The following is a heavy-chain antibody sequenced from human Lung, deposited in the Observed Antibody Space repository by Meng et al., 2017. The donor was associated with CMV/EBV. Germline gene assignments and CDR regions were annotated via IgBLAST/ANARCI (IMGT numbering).Heavy chain of an antibody. CDR2: TKSKTDGETA. CDR1: GFTFSNAW. Sequence: LVGSWGESVKPGGSLRLSCAGSGFTFSNAWMSWVRQAPGKGLEWVGRTKSKTDGETADYNAPVKGRFTISRDDSKNTLYLQMNSLKTEDTAIYYCIWNDLGDYWGQGTLVTVSS. V-gene: IGHV3-15*01. CDR3: IWNDLGDY. J-gene: IGHJ4*02. D-gene: IGHD1-1*01.